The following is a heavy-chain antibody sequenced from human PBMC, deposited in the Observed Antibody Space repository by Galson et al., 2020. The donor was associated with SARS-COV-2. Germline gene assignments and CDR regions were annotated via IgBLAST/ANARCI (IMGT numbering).Heavy chain of an antibody. CDR2: IYYSGST. J-gene: IGHJ4*02. Sequence: SETLSLTCTVSGVSISSCYWSWIRQPPGQGLERIGYIYYSGSTNYNPSLTSRVTISVDTSKNQFYLKLSSLTAADTAVYYCAREAYDSSGDYLASFDYWGQGTLVTVSS. CDR1: GVSISSCY. V-gene: IGHV4-59*01. D-gene: IGHD3-22*01. CDR3: AREAYDSSGDYLASFDY.